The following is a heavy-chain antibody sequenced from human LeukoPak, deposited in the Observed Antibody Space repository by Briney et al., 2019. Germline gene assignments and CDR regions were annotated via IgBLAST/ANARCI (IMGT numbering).Heavy chain of an antibody. Sequence: GRSLRLSCAASGLTFVDYAMHSVRQPPGKGLEWVSGISGNRGSIGSAATVKGRFNISRDNAKNSLYLQMNRLRADDTALYYCAKDMRLRSGTYETSGLDSWGQETLVTVSS. CDR1: GLTFVDYA. CDR2: ISGNRGSI. D-gene: IGHD1-26*01. CDR3: AKDMRLRSGTYETSGLDS. V-gene: IGHV3-9*01. J-gene: IGHJ4*02.